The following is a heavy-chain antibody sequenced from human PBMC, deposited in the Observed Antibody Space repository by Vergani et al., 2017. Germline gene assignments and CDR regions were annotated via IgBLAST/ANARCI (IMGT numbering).Heavy chain of an antibody. V-gene: IGHV1-46*03. D-gene: IGHD3-9*01. Sequence: QVQVVQSGAEVKKSGASVKVSCKTSGYTFSNYYTHWVRQAPGQGLEWMGILNPSGGHTNYAQKFQGRVTMTRDTSTSTVYMELSRLRYEDTAIYYCARGDYGILAGYRYWGQGTLVTVSA. CDR1: GYTFSNYY. CDR3: ARGDYGILAGYRY. CDR2: LNPSGGHT. J-gene: IGHJ4*02.